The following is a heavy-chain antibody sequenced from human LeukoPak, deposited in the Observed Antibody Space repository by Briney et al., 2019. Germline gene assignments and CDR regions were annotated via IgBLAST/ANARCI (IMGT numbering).Heavy chain of an antibody. Sequence: SQTLSLTCTVSGGSISSGSYYWSWIRQPAGXXXXXXGRIYTSGSTNYNPSLKSRVTISVDTSKNQFSLKLSSVTAADTAVYYCAREEGGYNYADLYYFDYWGQGTLVTVSS. CDR3: AREEGGYNYADLYYFDY. V-gene: IGHV4-61*02. CDR2: IYTSGST. D-gene: IGHD5-24*01. J-gene: IGHJ4*02. CDR1: GGSISSGSYY.